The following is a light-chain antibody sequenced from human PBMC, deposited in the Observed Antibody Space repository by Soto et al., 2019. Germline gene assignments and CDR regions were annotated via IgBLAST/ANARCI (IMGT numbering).Light chain of an antibody. CDR1: QSVTITY. J-gene: IGKJ5*01. V-gene: IGKV3-20*01. CDR2: GAS. Sequence: EVVLTQSPGTLSLSPGERATLSCRSSQSVTITYLAWYQQKPGQPPRLLVYGASSRATGIPDRFTGSGSGTDFTLTISRLEPEDFAVYYCQQYGTSFAFGQGTRLEIK. CDR3: QQYGTSFA.